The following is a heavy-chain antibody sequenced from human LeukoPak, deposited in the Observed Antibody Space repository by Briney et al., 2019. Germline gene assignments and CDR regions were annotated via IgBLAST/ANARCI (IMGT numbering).Heavy chain of an antibody. Sequence: GGSLRLSCAASGFTFTTYSMNWVRQAPGKGLEWVSSITSSSSYIYYADSVKGRFTISRDNAKNSLYLQMNSLRAEDTAVYYCARDYVAVADYWGQGTLVTVSS. CDR1: GFTFTTYS. CDR2: ITSSSSYI. J-gene: IGHJ4*02. V-gene: IGHV3-21*01. D-gene: IGHD6-19*01. CDR3: ARDYVAVADY.